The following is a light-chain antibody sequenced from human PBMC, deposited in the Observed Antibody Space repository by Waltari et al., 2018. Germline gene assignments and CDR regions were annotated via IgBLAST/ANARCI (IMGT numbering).Light chain of an antibody. Sequence: QSVLTQPPSASGAPGPRVTITCSIGSSNIGSNTVNWSRQFPGTAPKLLMFNDDQRASGVPGRFSGSRSVTSASLAISGLQSEDEATYYCAAWDDTLKGLFGGGTTLTVL. V-gene: IGLV1-44*01. CDR1: SSNIGSNT. J-gene: IGLJ3*02. CDR2: NDD. CDR3: AAWDDTLKGL.